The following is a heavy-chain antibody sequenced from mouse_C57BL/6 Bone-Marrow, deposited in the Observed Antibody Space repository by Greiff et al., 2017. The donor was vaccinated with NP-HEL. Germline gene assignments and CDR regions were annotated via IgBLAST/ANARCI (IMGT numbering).Heavy chain of an antibody. CDR1: GYSITSGYY. CDR3: ARGGNYSAWFAY. D-gene: IGHD2-1*01. V-gene: IGHV3-6*01. J-gene: IGHJ3*01. Sequence: DVQLQESGPGLVKPSQSLSLTCSVTGYSITSGYYWNWIRQFPGNKLEWMGYISYDGSNNYNPSLKNRISITRDTSKNQFFLKLKSVTTEDTATYYCARGGNYSAWFAYWGQGTLVTVSA. CDR2: ISYDGSN.